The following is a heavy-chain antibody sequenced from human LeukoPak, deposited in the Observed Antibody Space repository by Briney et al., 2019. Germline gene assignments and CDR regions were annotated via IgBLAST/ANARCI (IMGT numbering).Heavy chain of an antibody. CDR3: ARDGNTALGVRNDY. J-gene: IGHJ4*02. V-gene: IGHV1-2*02. Sequence: GASVKVSCKASRYTFTGYYMHWVRQAPGQGLEWMGWINPNSGGTNYAQKFQGRVTMTRDTSISTAYMELSRLRSDDTAVYYCARDGNTALGVRNDYWGQGTLVTVSS. CDR1: RYTFTGYY. D-gene: IGHD5-18*01. CDR2: INPNSGGT.